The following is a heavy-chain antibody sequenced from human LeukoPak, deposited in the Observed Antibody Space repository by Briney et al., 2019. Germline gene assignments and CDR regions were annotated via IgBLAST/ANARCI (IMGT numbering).Heavy chain of an antibody. CDR2: IYYSGST. D-gene: IGHD2-2*01. CDR1: GGSISSGGYY. Sequence: TLSLPCTVSGGSISSGGYYWSWIRQHPGKGLEWIGYIYYSGSTYYNPSLKSRVTISVDTSKNQFSLKLSSVTAADTAVYYCARDSRGCSSTSCYSYGMDVWGQGTTVTVSS. V-gene: IGHV4-31*03. J-gene: IGHJ6*02. CDR3: ARDSRGCSSTSCYSYGMDV.